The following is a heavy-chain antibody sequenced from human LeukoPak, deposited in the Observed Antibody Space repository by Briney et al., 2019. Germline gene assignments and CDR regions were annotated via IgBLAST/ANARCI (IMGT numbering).Heavy chain of an antibody. CDR1: GFTFSSYA. CDR2: ISGSGGST. J-gene: IGHJ3*02. CDR3: AKGSLIAVAGLNDAFDI. Sequence: PGGSLRLSCAASGFTFSSYAMSWVRQAPGKGLEWVSAISGSGGSTYYADSVKGRFTISRDNAKNSLYLQMNSLRAEDTALYYCAKGSLIAVAGLNDAFDIWGQGTMVTVSS. D-gene: IGHD6-19*01. V-gene: IGHV3-23*01.